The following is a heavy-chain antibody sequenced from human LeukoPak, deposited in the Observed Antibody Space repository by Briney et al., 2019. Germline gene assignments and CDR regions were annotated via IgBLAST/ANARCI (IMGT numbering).Heavy chain of an antibody. CDR3: ASILLWFVYDY. D-gene: IGHD3-10*01. CDR2: IKQDGSEK. V-gene: IGHV3-7*03. CDR1: GLTLSSYW. Sequence: GGSLRLSCAASGLTLSSYWMSWVRQAPGKGLEWVANIKQDGSEKYYLDSVKGRFIISRDNSKNTLYLQMNSLRAEDTAVYYCASILLWFVYDYWGQGTLVTVSS. J-gene: IGHJ4*02.